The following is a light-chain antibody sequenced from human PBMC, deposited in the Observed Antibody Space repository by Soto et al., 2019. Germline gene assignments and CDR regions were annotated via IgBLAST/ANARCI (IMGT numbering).Light chain of an antibody. Sequence: DIQMTQSPSTLSASVGDRVTITCRASQYIHNWLAWYQQKPGKAPKLLIYDASTLQSGVPSRFSGSGSGTEFTVTISSLQPDDFATYYCQHYNSYVEVSFGGGTKVEIK. CDR1: QYIHNW. V-gene: IGKV1-5*01. CDR2: DAS. CDR3: QHYNSYVEVS. J-gene: IGKJ4*01.